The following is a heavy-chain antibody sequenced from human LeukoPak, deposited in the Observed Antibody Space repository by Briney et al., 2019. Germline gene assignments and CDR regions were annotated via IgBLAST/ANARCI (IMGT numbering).Heavy chain of an antibody. Sequence: GGSLRLSCAASGFTFDDYAMHWVRQAPGKGLEWVSGISWNSGSIGYADSVKGRFTISRDNAKNSLYLQMNSLRAEDTAVYYCARTRVVVTADDAFDIWGHGTMVTVSS. J-gene: IGHJ3*02. D-gene: IGHD2-21*02. V-gene: IGHV3-9*01. CDR3: ARTRVVVTADDAFDI. CDR1: GFTFDDYA. CDR2: ISWNSGSI.